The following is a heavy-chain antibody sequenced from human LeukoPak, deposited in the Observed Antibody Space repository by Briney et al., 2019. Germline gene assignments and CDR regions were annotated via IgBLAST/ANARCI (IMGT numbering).Heavy chain of an antibody. CDR2: IYYSGST. J-gene: IGHJ3*02. D-gene: IGHD6-19*01. Sequence: PSETLSLTCTVSGGSISSSSYYWSWIRQPPGKGLEWIGYIYYSGSTNYNPSLKSRVAISVDTSKNQFSLKLSSVTAADTAVYYCARRIAVAGPPLGTIRPPPHDAFDIWGQGTMVTVSS. CDR1: GGSISSSSYY. CDR3: ARRIAVAGPPLGTIRPPPHDAFDI. V-gene: IGHV4-61*05.